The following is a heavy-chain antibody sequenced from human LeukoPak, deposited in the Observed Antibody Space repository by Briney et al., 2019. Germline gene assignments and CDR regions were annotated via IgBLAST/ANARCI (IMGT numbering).Heavy chain of an antibody. CDR1: GFTFSSYA. V-gene: IGHV3-23*01. CDR3: AKPRRPNYYDSSGYSFDY. J-gene: IGHJ4*02. CDR2: ISGRGGST. D-gene: IGHD3-22*01. Sequence: GGSLRLSCAASGFTFSSYAMSCVRHAPGKGLEWVSAISGRGGSTHYADPVKGRFTSCRDNSKTTLYLQMNRLRAEHTAVYYCAKPRRPNYYDSSGYSFDYWGQRTLVTVSS.